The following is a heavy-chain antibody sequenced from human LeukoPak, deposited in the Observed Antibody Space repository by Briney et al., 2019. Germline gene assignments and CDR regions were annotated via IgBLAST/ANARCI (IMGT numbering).Heavy chain of an antibody. D-gene: IGHD3-22*01. V-gene: IGHV3-15*01. Sequence: GGSLRLSCAASGLTFSDAWMSWVRQAPGKGLEWVGRIKSKTDGGTTEYAAPVKGRFTVSRDDSKNTVFLHMNSLKTEDTAVYYCAHLDYFDSSGFYNDYYYGMDVWGQGTTVTVSS. CDR2: IKSKTDGGTT. J-gene: IGHJ6*02. CDR3: AHLDYFDSSGFYNDYYYGMDV. CDR1: GLTFSDAW.